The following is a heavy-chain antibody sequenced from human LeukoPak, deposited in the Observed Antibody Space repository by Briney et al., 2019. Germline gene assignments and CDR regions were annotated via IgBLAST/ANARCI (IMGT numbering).Heavy chain of an antibody. D-gene: IGHD6-19*01. CDR2: TFYRSQWYN. J-gene: IGHJ4*02. CDR1: GDSVSSNSAA. V-gene: IGHV6-1*01. Sequence: SRTLLLTCAISGDSVSSNSAAWNWIRQSPSRGLEWLGRTFYRSQWYNDYEVSVKSRININPDTSKNQFSLHLKSVTPEDTAVYYCAREVDSSGWSFDYWGQGTLVTVSS. CDR3: AREVDSSGWSFDY.